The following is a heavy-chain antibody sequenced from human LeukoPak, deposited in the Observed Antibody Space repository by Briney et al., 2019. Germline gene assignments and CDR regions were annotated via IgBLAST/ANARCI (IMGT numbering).Heavy chain of an antibody. V-gene: IGHV4-4*02. D-gene: IGHD2/OR15-2a*01. CDR2: IYHTGST. CDR1: GDSITSTDW. CDR3: AKTPRN. Sequence: SETLSLTCAVSGDSITSTDWLTWVRQAPGKGLEWIGEIYHTGSTNYNPSLKGRLTVSLDKSKNQFSLKMYSVTAADTAVYYCAKTPRNWGQGTPVTVSS. J-gene: IGHJ4*02.